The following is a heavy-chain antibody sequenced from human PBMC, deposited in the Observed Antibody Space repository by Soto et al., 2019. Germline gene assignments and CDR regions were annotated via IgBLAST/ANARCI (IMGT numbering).Heavy chain of an antibody. J-gene: IGHJ4*02. Sequence: GGSLRLSCAASGFTFSSYAMSWVRQAPGKGLEWVSAISGSGGSTYYADSVKGRFTISRDNSKNTLYLQMNSLRAEDTAVYYCAKGVGRYSSSTVIKIYFDYWGQGTLVTVSS. CDR1: GFTFSSYA. D-gene: IGHD6-6*01. CDR2: ISGSGGST. CDR3: AKGVGRYSSSTVIKIYFDY. V-gene: IGHV3-23*01.